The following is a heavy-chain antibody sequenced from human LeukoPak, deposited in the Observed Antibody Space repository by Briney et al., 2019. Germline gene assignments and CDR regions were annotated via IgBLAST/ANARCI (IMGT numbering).Heavy chain of an antibody. CDR2: IRSKAYGGTT. V-gene: IGHV3-49*03. Sequence: PGGSLRLSCTASGFTFGDYAMSWIRQAPGKGLEWVGFIRSKAYGGTTEYAASVKGRFTISRDDSKSIAYLQMNSLRVEDTAVYYCARGGLTSSWFEYWGQGTLVTVAS. CDR3: ARGGLTSSWFEY. D-gene: IGHD6-13*01. J-gene: IGHJ4*02. CDR1: GFTFGDYA.